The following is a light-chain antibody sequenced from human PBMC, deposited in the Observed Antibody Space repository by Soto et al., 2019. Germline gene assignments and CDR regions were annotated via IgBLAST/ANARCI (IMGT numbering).Light chain of an antibody. CDR1: QSISSY. J-gene: IGKJ5*01. CDR3: QQSYSTPLT. V-gene: IGKV1-39*01. CDR2: AAS. Sequence: DIQMPQSPSSLSASVGASVPITCRASQSISSYLNWYQQKPGKAPKLLIYAASSLQSGVPSRFSGSGSGTDFTLTISSLQPEEFATYYCQQSYSTPLTVGQGTRLEIK.